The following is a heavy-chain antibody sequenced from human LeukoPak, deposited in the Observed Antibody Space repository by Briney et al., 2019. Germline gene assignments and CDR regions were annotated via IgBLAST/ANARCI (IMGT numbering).Heavy chain of an antibody. J-gene: IGHJ6*02. CDR1: GFTFDDYA. Sequence: GGSLRLSWAASGFTFDDYAMHWVRQAPGKGLEWVSGISWNSGSIGYADSVKGRFTISRDNAKNSLYLQMNSLRAEDTALYYCAKGRYYYYYGMDVWGQGTTVTVSS. V-gene: IGHV3-9*01. CDR3: AKGRYYYYYGMDV. CDR2: ISWNSGSI.